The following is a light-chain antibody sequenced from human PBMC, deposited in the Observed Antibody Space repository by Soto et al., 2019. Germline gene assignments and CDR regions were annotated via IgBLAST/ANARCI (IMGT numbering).Light chain of an antibody. Sequence: DIQLTQSPASVSASVGDRVTITCRASQGINTWLAWYQQKPGKAPKLLIYSASTLQSGVPSRFSGSGSGTDFTLTISSLQPEDFATYYCQQANSFPTFGQGKRLEIK. V-gene: IGKV1-12*01. CDR1: QGINTW. CDR2: SAS. J-gene: IGKJ5*01. CDR3: QQANSFPT.